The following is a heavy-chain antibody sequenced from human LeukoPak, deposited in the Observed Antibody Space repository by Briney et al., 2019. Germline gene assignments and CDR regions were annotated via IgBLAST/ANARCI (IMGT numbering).Heavy chain of an antibody. CDR1: GFTFSSYA. D-gene: IGHD5-18*01. V-gene: IGHV3-23*01. J-gene: IGHJ4*02. CDR2: LSGSGGST. CDR3: AKDSIQLWYTPLWRY. Sequence: GGSLRLSCAASGFTFSSYAMSWARQAQGKGLEWVSALSGSGGSTYYADSVKGRFTISRDNSKNTLYLQMNSLRAEDTAVYYCAKDSIQLWYTPLWRYWGQGTLVTVSS.